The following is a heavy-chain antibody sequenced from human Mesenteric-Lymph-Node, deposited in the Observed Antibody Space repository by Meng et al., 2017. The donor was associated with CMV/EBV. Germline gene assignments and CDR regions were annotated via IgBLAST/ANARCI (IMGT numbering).Heavy chain of an antibody. D-gene: IGHD3-3*01. V-gene: IGHV1-69*10. J-gene: IGHJ6*02. CDR1: GYTFTSYY. Sequence: SVKVSCKASGYTFTSYYMHWVRQAPGQGLEWMGGIIPILGIANYAQKFQGRVTITADKSTSTAYMELSSLRSEDTAVYYCARTDARITIFGVVIMGGMDVWGQGTTVTVSS. CDR3: ARTDARITIFGVVIMGGMDV. CDR2: IIPILGIA.